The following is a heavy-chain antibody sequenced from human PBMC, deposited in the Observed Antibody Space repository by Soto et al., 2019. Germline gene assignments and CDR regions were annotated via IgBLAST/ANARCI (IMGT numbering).Heavy chain of an antibody. CDR3: ARDQGVKVRKGSGMDV. CDR2: IYYNGDT. J-gene: IGHJ6*02. CDR1: GASINRDPYY. D-gene: IGHD1-1*01. Sequence: QVQVQESGPGLVRPSQTLSLTCTVSGASINRDPYYWSWIRQHPLKGLERIGYIYYNGDTDYNPSMKSRVTISLDTSKNQISLKLSSVTAADTAVYYCARDQGVKVRKGSGMDVWGQGTTVIVS. V-gene: IGHV4-31*03.